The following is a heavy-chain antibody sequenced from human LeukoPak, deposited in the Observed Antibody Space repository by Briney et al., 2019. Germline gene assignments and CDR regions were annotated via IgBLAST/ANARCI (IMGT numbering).Heavy chain of an antibody. V-gene: IGHV1-2*02. D-gene: IGHD3-3*01. CDR2: INPNSGGT. Sequence: WASVKVSCKASGYTFTGYYMHWVRQAPGQGLEWMGWINPNSGGTNYAQKFQGRVTMTWDTSISTAYMELSRLRSDDTAVYYCARVTIFGVVIQKAYYFDYWGQGTLVTVSS. CDR3: ARVTIFGVVIQKAYYFDY. J-gene: IGHJ4*02. CDR1: GYTFTGYY.